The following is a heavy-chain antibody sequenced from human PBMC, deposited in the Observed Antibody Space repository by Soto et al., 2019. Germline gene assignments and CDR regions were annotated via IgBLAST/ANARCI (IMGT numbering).Heavy chain of an antibody. J-gene: IGHJ3*02. CDR3: ARSGVPATSTRGGYAFAI. D-gene: IGHD3-10*01. V-gene: IGHV6-1*01. CDR1: VGSVSSNSAA. CDR2: TYYRSKWYN. Sequence: SQTLSLTCAFSVGSVSSNSAAWNWFRQSPSRGLEWLGRTYYRSKWYNDYAVSVKSRITINPDTSKNQFSLQLNSVTPEDTAVYYCARSGVPATSTRGGYAFAIWGQGSLVTVS.